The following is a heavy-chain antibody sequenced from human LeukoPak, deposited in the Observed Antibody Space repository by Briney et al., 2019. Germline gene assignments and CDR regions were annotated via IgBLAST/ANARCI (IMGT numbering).Heavy chain of an antibody. CDR2: IYTSGST. D-gene: IGHD3-22*01. Sequence: SETLSLTCTVSGGSISSGSYYWSWIRQPAGKGLEWIGRIYTSGSTNYNPSLKSRVTISVDTSKNQFSLKLSSVTAADTAVYYCATVDYYDSSGYGPWGQGTLVTVSS. CDR3: ATVDYYDSSGYGP. CDR1: GGSISSGSYY. J-gene: IGHJ5*02. V-gene: IGHV4-61*02.